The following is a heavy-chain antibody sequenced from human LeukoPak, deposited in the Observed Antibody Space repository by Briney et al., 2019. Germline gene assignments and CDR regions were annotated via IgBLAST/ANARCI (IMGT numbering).Heavy chain of an antibody. J-gene: IGHJ4*02. Sequence: PGGSLRLSCAASGFTFSSYGMSWVRQAPGKGLEWVSAISGSGGSTYYADSVKGRFTISRDNSKNTLYLQMNSLRAEDTAVYYCAKDFRRSYYPKGIDYWGQGTLVTVSS. V-gene: IGHV3-23*01. CDR1: GFTFSSYG. D-gene: IGHD1-26*01. CDR3: AKDFRRSYYPKGIDY. CDR2: ISGSGGST.